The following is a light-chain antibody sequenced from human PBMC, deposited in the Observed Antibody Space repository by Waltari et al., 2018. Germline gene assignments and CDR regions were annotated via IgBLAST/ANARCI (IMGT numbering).Light chain of an antibody. J-gene: IGKJ1*01. CDR1: QSISTY. CDR2: VAS. V-gene: IGKV1-39*01. CDR3: QQSSSSPRT. Sequence: DIQLTQSPASLSVSVGDRVTITCRASQSISTYLHWYQQKPGQAPNLLIYVASSLQSGIPARFSGSGSGTDFTLTISSLQPEDFATYYCQQSSSSPRTFGQGTKVEIK.